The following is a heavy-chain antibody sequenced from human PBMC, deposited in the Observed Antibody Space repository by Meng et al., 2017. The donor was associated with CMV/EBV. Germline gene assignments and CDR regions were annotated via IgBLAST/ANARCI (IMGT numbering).Heavy chain of an antibody. J-gene: IGHJ5*02. V-gene: IGHV4-39*01. Sequence: SETLSLTCTVSGGSISSSSYHWGWIRQPPGKGLEWIGSIYYSGSTYYNPSLKSRVTISVDTSKNQFSLKLSSVTAADTAVYYCARGLAARRFDPWGQGTLVTVSS. CDR3: ARGLAARRFDP. CDR1: GGSISSSSYH. CDR2: IYYSGST. D-gene: IGHD6-6*01.